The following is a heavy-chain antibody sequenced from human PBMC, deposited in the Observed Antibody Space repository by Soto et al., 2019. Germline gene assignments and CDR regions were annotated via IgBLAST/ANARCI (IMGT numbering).Heavy chain of an antibody. CDR1: VLTLSDDY. J-gene: IGHJ4*02. Sequence: GGSLRLSCEGPVLTLSDDYMDWFREARGNGLEWVGRSRNRGNNYVTEYADSVKDRFTISRDNSKNTLFLQMGSLRPEDTALYYCVKQAHGLDGVAFDYWGQGTQVTVSS. CDR2: SRNRGNNYVT. D-gene: IGHD2-15*01. V-gene: IGHV3-72*01. CDR3: VKQAHGLDGVAFDY.